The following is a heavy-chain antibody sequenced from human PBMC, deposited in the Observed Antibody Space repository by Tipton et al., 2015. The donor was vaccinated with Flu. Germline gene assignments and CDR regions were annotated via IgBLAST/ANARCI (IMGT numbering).Heavy chain of an antibody. J-gene: IGHJ3*02. CDR3: ARDGFITMIVVVTPGAFDI. Sequence: TLSLTCTVSGGSISSSSYYWGWIRQPPGKGLEWIGSIYYSGNTYYNPSLKSRVTISVDTSKNQFSLKLSSVTAADTAVYYCARDGFITMIVVVTPGAFDIWGQRTMVTVSS. CDR1: GGSISSSSYY. V-gene: IGHV4-39*07. D-gene: IGHD3-22*01. CDR2: IYYSGNT.